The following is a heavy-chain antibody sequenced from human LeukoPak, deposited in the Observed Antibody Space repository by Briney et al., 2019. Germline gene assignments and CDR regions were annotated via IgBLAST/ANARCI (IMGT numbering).Heavy chain of an antibody. CDR1: GFTFRSFY. CDR3: AKDEVGGHFEY. CDR2: INEDGREE. D-gene: IGHD1-26*01. Sequence: GGSLRLSCAASGFTFRSFYMSWVRQAPGKGLEWVAKINEDGREEYYVDSVKGRFTTSRDNARNSVYLQMNSLRGEDTALYYCAKDEVGGHFEYWGQGILVTVSS. J-gene: IGHJ4*02. V-gene: IGHV3-7*01.